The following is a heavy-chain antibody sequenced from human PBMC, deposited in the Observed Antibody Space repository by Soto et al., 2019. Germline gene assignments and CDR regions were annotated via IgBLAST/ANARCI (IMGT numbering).Heavy chain of an antibody. J-gene: IGHJ4*02. CDR3: ARPPYDFWSGYSYLDY. D-gene: IGHD3-3*01. CDR1: GFTFSSYA. Sequence: PGGALRLSCAASGFTFSSYARHWVRQAPGKGLECVAVISDDGSNKYYADSVKGRFTISRDNSKNTPYLQMNSLRAEDTAVYYCARPPYDFWSGYSYLDYWGQGTLVTVYS. V-gene: IGHV3-30-3*01. CDR2: ISDDGSNK.